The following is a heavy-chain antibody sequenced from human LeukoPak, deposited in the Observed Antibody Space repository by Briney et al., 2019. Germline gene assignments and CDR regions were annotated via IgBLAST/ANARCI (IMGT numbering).Heavy chain of an antibody. Sequence: NTSETLSLTCTVSGGSISSSSYYWGWIRQPPGKGLEWIGSIYYSGSTYYNPSLKSRVTISVDTSKNQFSLKLSSVTAADTAVYYCARNIGLVVYGMDVWGQGTTVTVSS. V-gene: IGHV4-39*01. CDR3: ARNIGLVVYGMDV. J-gene: IGHJ6*02. CDR2: IYYSGST. D-gene: IGHD2-2*01. CDR1: GGSISSSSYY.